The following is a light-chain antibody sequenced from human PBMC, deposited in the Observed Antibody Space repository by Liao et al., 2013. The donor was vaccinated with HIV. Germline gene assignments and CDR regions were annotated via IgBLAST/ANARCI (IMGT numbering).Light chain of an antibody. V-gene: IGLV3-1*01. Sequence: SYELTQPPSVSVSPGQTASITCSGDKLGEKYACWYQQKPGQSPVLVIYYDSDRPSGIPERFSGSNSGNTATLTISRVEAGDEADYYCQVWDSLSDHYVFGTATKVTVL. CDR2: YDS. J-gene: IGLJ1*01. CDR1: KLGEKY. CDR3: QVWDSLSDHYV.